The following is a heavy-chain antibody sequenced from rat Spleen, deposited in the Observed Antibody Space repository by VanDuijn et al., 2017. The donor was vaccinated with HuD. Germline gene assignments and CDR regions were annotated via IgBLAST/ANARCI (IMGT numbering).Heavy chain of an antibody. CDR2: ISTGGGNT. D-gene: IGHD1-11*01. J-gene: IGHJ4*01. CDR1: GFTFSNYY. V-gene: IGHV5-25*01. Sequence: EVQLVESGGGLVQPGRSMKLSCAASGFTFSNYYMAWVRQAPTKGLEWVASISTGGGNTYYRDSVKGRFTISRDNAKSTLYLQMDSLRSEDTATYYCARPRYGGYSPHYVMDAWGQGASVTVSS. CDR3: ARPRYGGYSPHYVMDA.